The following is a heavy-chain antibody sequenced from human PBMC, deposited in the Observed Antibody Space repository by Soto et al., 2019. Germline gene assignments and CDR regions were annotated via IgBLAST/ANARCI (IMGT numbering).Heavy chain of an antibody. J-gene: IGHJ4*02. D-gene: IGHD2-2*02. CDR2: ISGSGGST. CDR3: AKVGPAAIVRGDYFDY. V-gene: IGHV3-23*01. CDR1: GFTFSSYA. Sequence: EVQLLESGGGLVQPGGSLRLSCAASGFTFSSYAMSWVRQAPGKGLEWVSAISGSGGSTYYADSVKGRFTISRDNSKNTLYLQMNSLRAEDTAVYYCAKVGPAAIVRGDYFDYWGQGTLVTVSS.